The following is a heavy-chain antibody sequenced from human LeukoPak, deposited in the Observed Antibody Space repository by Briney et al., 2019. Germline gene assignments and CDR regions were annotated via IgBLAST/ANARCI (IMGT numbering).Heavy chain of an antibody. J-gene: IGHJ4*02. D-gene: IGHD5-18*01. Sequence: GGSLRLSCAASAFTFSSYAMSWVRRAPGKGLEWVSSISTSDVTTYYADSVKGRFTISRHNSKNTLYLQMNSLRAEDAAIYYCAKGRTGFSYGYGIDYWGQGTLVTVSS. CDR1: AFTFSSYA. V-gene: IGHV3-23*01. CDR3: AKGRTGFSYGYGIDY. CDR2: ISTSDVTT.